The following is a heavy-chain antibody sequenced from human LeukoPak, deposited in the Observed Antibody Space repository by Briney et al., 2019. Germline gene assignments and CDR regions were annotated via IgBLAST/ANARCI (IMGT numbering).Heavy chain of an antibody. D-gene: IGHD6-13*01. V-gene: IGHV4-59*01. Sequence: SETLSLTCAVPGGSISSYYWSWIRPPPGKGVEWSGYIYYSGSANYNPSLKSRVTISVDTSKNQFSLKLSSVTAADTAVYYCARVAAGGNYFDYWGQGTLVTVSS. CDR1: GGSISSYY. CDR3: ARVAAGGNYFDY. J-gene: IGHJ4*02. CDR2: IYYSGSA.